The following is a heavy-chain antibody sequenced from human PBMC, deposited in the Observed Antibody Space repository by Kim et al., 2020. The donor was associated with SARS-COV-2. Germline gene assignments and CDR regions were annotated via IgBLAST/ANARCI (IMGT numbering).Heavy chain of an antibody. CDR3: GLTNYGSGSYFDY. D-gene: IGHD3-10*01. Sequence: YADSVKGRFTISRHNSKNTLYLQMNSLRPEDTAVYYCGLTNYGSGSYFDYWGQGTLVTVSS. J-gene: IGHJ4*02. V-gene: IGHV3-53*04.